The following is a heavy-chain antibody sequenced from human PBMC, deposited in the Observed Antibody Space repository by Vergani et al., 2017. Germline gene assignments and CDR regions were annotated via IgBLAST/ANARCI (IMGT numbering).Heavy chain of an antibody. V-gene: IGHV4-61*01. D-gene: IGHD5-18*01. J-gene: IGHJ3*02. CDR3: ARVDTAMATNAFDI. Sequence: QLQLQESGPGLVKPSETLSLTCTVSGGSISSSSYYWSWIRQPPGKGLEWIGYIYYSGSTNYNPSLKSRVTISVDTSKNQFSLKLSSVTAADTAVYYCARVDTAMATNAFDIWGQGTMVTVSS. CDR2: IYYSGST. CDR1: GGSISSSSYY.